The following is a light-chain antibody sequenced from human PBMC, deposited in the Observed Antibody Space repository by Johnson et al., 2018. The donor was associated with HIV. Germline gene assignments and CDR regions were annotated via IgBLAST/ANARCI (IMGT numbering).Light chain of an antibody. J-gene: IGLJ1*01. CDR2: ENN. V-gene: IGLV1-51*02. CDR3: ATWDSGLSAVYV. CDR1: SSNIGTND. Sequence: QSVLTQPPSVSAAPGQKVTVSCSGSSSNIGTNDVSWYQQFPGAAPKLLIYENNKRPSGIPDRFSGSKSGTSATLGITGLQTGDEADYYCATWDSGLSAVYVFGTGTKVTVL.